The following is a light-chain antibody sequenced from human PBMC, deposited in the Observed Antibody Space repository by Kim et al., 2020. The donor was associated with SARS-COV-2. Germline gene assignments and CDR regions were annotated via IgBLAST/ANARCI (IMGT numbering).Light chain of an antibody. Sequence: DIQMTQSPSSVSASVGDRVTITCRASQGISSCLAWYQQNPGKAPKRLIYAASSLQSGVPSRFSGSGSGTEFTLTISSLQPEDFATYYCQQDNSFPITFGQGTRLEIK. CDR2: AAS. V-gene: IGKV1D-12*01. CDR3: QQDNSFPIT. J-gene: IGKJ5*01. CDR1: QGISSC.